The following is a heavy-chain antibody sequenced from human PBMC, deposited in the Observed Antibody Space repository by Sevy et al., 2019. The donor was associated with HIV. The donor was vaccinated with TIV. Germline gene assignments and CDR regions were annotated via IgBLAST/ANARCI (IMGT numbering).Heavy chain of an antibody. Sequence: GRSLRLSCAASGFTFSSYGMHWVRQAPGKGLEWVAVIWYDGSNKYYADSVKGRFTISRDNSKNTLYLQMNSLIAEDTAVYYCARDRGSYPLDYWGQGTLVTVSS. D-gene: IGHD1-26*01. V-gene: IGHV3-33*01. J-gene: IGHJ4*02. CDR3: ARDRGSYPLDY. CDR1: GFTFSSYG. CDR2: IWYDGSNK.